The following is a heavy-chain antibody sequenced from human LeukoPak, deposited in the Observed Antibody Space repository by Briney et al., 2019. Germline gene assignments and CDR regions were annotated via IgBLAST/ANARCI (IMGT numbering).Heavy chain of an antibody. CDR2: INHSGGST. Sequence: ASVKVSCKTPGYTFTTWYMHWVRQAPGQGLEWMGIINHSGGSTSYAQKFQGRVTMTRDTSTSTVYMELSSLRSEDTAVYYCARELTGGWFDPWGQGTLVTVSS. CDR1: GYTFTTWY. D-gene: IGHD1-26*01. V-gene: IGHV1-46*01. J-gene: IGHJ5*02. CDR3: ARELTGGWFDP.